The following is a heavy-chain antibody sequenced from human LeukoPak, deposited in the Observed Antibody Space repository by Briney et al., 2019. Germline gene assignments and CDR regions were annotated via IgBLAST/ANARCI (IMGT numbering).Heavy chain of an antibody. CDR1: GYTFTSYD. Sequence: ASVTVSCKSSGYTFTSYDINWVRQATGQGREWMGWMNPNSGNTGYAQKFQGRVTITRNTSISTAYMELSSLRSEDTAVYYCARGRCSSTSCYGDYYYYYMDVWGKGTTVTVSS. D-gene: IGHD2-2*01. J-gene: IGHJ6*03. CDR2: MNPNSGNT. CDR3: ARGRCSSTSCYGDYYYYYMDV. V-gene: IGHV1-8*03.